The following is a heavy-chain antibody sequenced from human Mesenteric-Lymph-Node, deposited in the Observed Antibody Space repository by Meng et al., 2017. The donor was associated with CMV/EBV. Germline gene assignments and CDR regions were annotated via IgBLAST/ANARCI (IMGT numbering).Heavy chain of an antibody. CDR3: ARDKGYCSGTSCYSDAFDI. CDR1: GFTFSSYA. Sequence: GGSLRPSCAASGFTFSSYAMHWVRQVPGKGLEWVAVISYDGSNNYYADSVKGRFTISRDNSKNTLYLQMNSLRAEDTAVYYCARDKGYCSGTSCYSDAFDIWGQGTMVTVSS. D-gene: IGHD2-2*01. J-gene: IGHJ3*02. CDR2: ISYDGSNN. V-gene: IGHV3-30*04.